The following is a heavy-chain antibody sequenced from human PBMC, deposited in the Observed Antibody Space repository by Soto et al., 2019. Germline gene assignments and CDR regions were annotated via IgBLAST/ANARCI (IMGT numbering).Heavy chain of an antibody. J-gene: IGHJ5*02. CDR1: GGSISSGDSY. CDR3: AREGSFCSSARCNPPFDP. CDR2: IYYSGST. Sequence: QVQLQESGPGLVKPSQTLSLTCTVSGGSISSGDSYWTWIRQHPEKGLEWIGYIYYSGSTYYNPSLNSRVTLSVDTTNNQFPLKLSSVTAADTAVYYCAREGSFCSSARCNPPFDPWGQGTLVTVSS. D-gene: IGHD2-2*01. V-gene: IGHV4-31*03.